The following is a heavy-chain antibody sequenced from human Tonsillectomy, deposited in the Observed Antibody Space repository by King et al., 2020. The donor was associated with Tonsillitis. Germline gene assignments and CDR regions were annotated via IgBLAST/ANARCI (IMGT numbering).Heavy chain of an antibody. D-gene: IGHD6-13*01. CDR1: GFTFDDYA. J-gene: IGHJ4*02. Sequence: VQLVESGGGLVQPGRSLRLSCAASGFTFDDYAMHWVRQAPGKGLEWVSGISWNSGNIGYADSVKGRFTISRDNAKNSLYLQMNRLRVEDTALYYCAKETIAAAGDFDYWGQGTLVTVSS. CDR2: ISWNSGNI. V-gene: IGHV3-9*01. CDR3: AKETIAAAGDFDY.